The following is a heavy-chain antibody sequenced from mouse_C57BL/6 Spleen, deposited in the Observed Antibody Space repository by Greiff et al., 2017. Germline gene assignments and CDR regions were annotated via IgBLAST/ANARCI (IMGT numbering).Heavy chain of an antibody. V-gene: IGHV1-69*01. CDR2: IDPSDSYT. J-gene: IGHJ3*01. CDR1: GYTFTSYW. CDR3: ARGGTTVVPPAWFAY. D-gene: IGHD1-1*01. Sequence: QVQLQQPGAELVMPGASVKLSCKASGYTFTSYWMHWVKQRPGQGLEWIGEIDPSDSYTNYNQKFKGKSTLTVDKSSSTAYMQLSSLTSEDSAVYYWARGGTTVVPPAWFAYWGKGTLVTVSA.